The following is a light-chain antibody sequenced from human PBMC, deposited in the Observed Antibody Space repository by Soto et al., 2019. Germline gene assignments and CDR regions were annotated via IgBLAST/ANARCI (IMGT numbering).Light chain of an antibody. Sequence: DIQMTQSPSSLSASVGDRVTITCRASQTISSYLSWFQQKPGKAPKLLIYAASTLQSGVPSRFSGRGGGTDFTLTINSLQPDDFAIYYCQQTYNVSITFGQGTRLEIK. CDR3: QQTYNVSIT. CDR1: QTISSY. J-gene: IGKJ5*01. CDR2: AAS. V-gene: IGKV1-39*01.